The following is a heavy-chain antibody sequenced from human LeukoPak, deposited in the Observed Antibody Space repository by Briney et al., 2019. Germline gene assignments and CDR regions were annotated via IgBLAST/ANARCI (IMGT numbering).Heavy chain of an antibody. CDR1: GFTFSSYW. V-gene: IGHV3-7*01. CDR2: IKQDGSEK. J-gene: IGHJ4*02. D-gene: IGHD3-3*01. Sequence: GGSLRLSCAASGFTFSSYWMSWVRQAPGKGLEWVANIKQDGSEKYYVDSVKGRFTISRDNAKNSLYLQMNSLRAEDTAVYYCARVPPYDFWSGYPIDYWGQGTLVTVSS. CDR3: ARVPPYDFWSGYPIDY.